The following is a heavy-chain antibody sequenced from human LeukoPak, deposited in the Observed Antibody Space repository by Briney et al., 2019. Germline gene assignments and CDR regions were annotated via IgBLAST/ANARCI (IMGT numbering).Heavy chain of an antibody. J-gene: IGHJ3*02. CDR3: AKSLLTSATGTGRAFHI. V-gene: IGHV3-23*01. D-gene: IGHD1-1*01. CDR2: ISASGDVT. Sequence: GGSLRLSCAASGFTFSKFPMGWVRQAPGRGLEWVSAISASGDVTFYADSLRGRFTISRDNSKSTLYLQMNGLRAEDAAIFYCAKSLLTSATGTGRAFHIWGQGTRVTVSS. CDR1: GFTFSKFP.